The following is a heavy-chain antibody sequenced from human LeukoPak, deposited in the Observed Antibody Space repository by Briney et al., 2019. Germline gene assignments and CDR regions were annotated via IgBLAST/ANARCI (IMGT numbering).Heavy chain of an antibody. J-gene: IGHJ4*02. CDR3: ARDRPGGGLDY. V-gene: IGHV3-21*01. CDR2: ISSSSSYI. D-gene: IGHD1-1*01. Sequence: PEGSLSLSCAASGFTFSSYSKNWVRQAPGKGLEWVSSISSSSSYIYYADSVKGRFTISRDNAKNSLYLQMNSLRAEDTAVYYCARDRPGGGLDYWGQGTLVTVSS. CDR1: GFTFSSYS.